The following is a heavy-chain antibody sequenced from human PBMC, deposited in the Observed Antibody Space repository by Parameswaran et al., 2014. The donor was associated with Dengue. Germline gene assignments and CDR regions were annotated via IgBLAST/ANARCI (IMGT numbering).Heavy chain of an antibody. V-gene: IGHV4-59*01. D-gene: IGHD3-10*01. J-gene: IGHJ6*02. CDR2: IYNGGST. CDR3: ATYYKTPNDYYGLDV. Sequence: WIRQPPGKGLEWIAYIYNGGSTTYNPFLKGRVTISVDTSKNQFSLKLASVTAADTAVYYCATYYKTPNDYYGLDVWGQGTTVTVSS.